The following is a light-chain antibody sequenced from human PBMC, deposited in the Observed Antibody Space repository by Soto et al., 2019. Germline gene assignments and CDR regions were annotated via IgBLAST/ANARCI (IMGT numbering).Light chain of an antibody. CDR3: QQYGSSLPST. CDR2: GAS. Sequence: EIVLTQSPGTLSLSPGERATLSCRASQSVSSSYLAWYQQKPGQAPRLLIYGASSRATGIPDRFSGSGSGTDFTLTISRLEPEDFAVYHCQQYGSSLPSTFGPGTKVDIK. J-gene: IGKJ3*01. V-gene: IGKV3-20*01. CDR1: QSVSSSY.